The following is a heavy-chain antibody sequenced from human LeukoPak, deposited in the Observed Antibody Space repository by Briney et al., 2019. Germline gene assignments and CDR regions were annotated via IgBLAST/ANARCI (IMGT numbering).Heavy chain of an antibody. J-gene: IGHJ4*02. CDR3: ARDHNYAFDY. V-gene: IGHV3-48*01. D-gene: IGHD5-18*01. CDR1: GFTFSSCS. Sequence: GGSLRLSCAASGFTFSSCSMNWVRQAPGKGLEWVSYISSISGTINYADSVKGRFTISGDNARNSLFLQMNSLRAEDTAVYYCARDHNYAFDYWGQGTLVTVSS. CDR2: ISSISGTI.